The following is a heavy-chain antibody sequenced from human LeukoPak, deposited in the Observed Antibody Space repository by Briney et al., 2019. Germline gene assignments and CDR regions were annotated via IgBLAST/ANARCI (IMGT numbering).Heavy chain of an antibody. D-gene: IGHD3-22*01. Sequence: GGSPRLSCAASGFTFSSYSMNWVRQAPGKGLEWVSSISSSSSYIYYADSVKGRFTISRDNAKNSLYLQMNSLRAEDTAVYYCARDYYDSSGYYYFDYWGQGTLVTVSS. CDR1: GFTFSSYS. V-gene: IGHV3-21*01. CDR3: ARDYYDSSGYYYFDY. J-gene: IGHJ4*02. CDR2: ISSSSSYI.